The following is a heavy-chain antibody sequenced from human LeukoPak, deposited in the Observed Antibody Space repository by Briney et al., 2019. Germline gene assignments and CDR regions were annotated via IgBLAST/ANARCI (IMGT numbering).Heavy chain of an antibody. V-gene: IGHV3-23*01. D-gene: IGHD6-13*01. CDR2: ISGSGGSA. Sequence: GGSLRLSCAASGFTFSSYAMSWVRQAPGKGLEWVSVISGSGGSAYYADSVKGRFTISRDNSKNTLYLQMNSLRAEDTAVYYCAKSFRSSSWYLDYWGQGTLVTVSS. CDR3: AKSFRSSSWYLDY. J-gene: IGHJ4*02. CDR1: GFTFSSYA.